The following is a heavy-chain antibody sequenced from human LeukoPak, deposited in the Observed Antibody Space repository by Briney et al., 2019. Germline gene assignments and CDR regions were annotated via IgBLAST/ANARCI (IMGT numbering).Heavy chain of an antibody. CDR1: GGSFSGYY. J-gene: IGHJ4*01. V-gene: IGHV4-34*01. CDR3: ASGSGWYGYYLDY. Sequence: PSETLSLTCAVYGGSFSGYYWSWIRQPPGKGLEWIGEINHSGSTNYNPSLKSRVTISVDTSKNQFSLKLSSVTAADTAVYYCASGSGWYGYYLDYWGQEPWSPSPQ. D-gene: IGHD6-19*01. CDR2: INHSGST.